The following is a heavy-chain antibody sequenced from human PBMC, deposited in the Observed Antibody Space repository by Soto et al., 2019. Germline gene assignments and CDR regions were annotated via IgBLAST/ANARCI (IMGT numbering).Heavy chain of an antibody. CDR2: ISGSDVTA. CDR1: GFTFSSYA. J-gene: IGHJ4*02. D-gene: IGHD1-1*01. V-gene: IGHV3-23*01. CDR3: AKGRGQNWNFDY. Sequence: EVQLLESGGGSVQPGGSLRLSCAASGFTFSSYAMHWFRRPPGKGLEWVSSISGSDVTAYYADSVKGRFSISRDSLVNTLYLQMNSLRADDTAVYYCAKGRGQNWNFDYWGQGTLVTVSP.